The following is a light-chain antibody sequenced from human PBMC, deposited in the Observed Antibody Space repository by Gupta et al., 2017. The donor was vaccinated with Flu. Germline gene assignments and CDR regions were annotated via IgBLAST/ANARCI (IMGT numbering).Light chain of an antibody. CDR1: QSVLYSSNNKNY. V-gene: IGKV4-1*01. CDR2: WAS. J-gene: IGKJ1*01. CDR3: QQDDSTPPT. Sequence: SLGERATINCKSSQSVLYSSNNKNYLAWYQQKPGQPPKLLIYWASTRESGAPDRFSGSGSGTDFTLTISSLQAEDVAVYYCQQDDSTPPTFGQGTKVEIK.